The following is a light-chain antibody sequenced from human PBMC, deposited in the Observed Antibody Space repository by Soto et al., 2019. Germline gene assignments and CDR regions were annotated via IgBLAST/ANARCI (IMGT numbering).Light chain of an antibody. Sequence: EIVLTQSPATLSLSPGERATLSCRASQSVSSYLAWYQQKPGQAPRLLIYDASNMATGIPARFSGSGSGTDFTLTISSLEPEDFAAYYCQQRSNWLLTFGGGTKVEIK. V-gene: IGKV3-11*01. J-gene: IGKJ4*01. CDR3: QQRSNWLLT. CDR2: DAS. CDR1: QSVSSY.